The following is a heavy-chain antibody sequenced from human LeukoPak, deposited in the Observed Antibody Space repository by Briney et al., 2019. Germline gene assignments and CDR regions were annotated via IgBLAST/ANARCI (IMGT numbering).Heavy chain of an antibody. D-gene: IGHD3-10*01. V-gene: IGHV1-2*02. CDR1: GYTFTSYY. CDR2: INPNSGGT. Sequence: GASVKVSCKASGYTFTSYYMHWVRQAPRQGLEWMGWINPNSGGTNYAQKFQGRVTMTRDTSISTAYMELSRLRSDDTAVYYCARVVPLLWRTGGFDYWSQGTLVTVSS. J-gene: IGHJ4*02. CDR3: ARVVPLLWRTGGFDY.